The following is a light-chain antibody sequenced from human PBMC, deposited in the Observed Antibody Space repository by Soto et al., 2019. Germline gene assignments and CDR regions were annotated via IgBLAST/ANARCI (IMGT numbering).Light chain of an antibody. CDR1: SSNIGSNT. Sequence: QSVLTQPPSASGTPGQRVTISCSGSSSNIGSNTVNWYQQLPGTAPQLLIYSNNQQPSGVPDRFSGTKSGTSSSLAISGLHDEDEADYYWAEWDDRLNGVVFGGGTKLTVL. V-gene: IGLV1-44*01. J-gene: IGLJ2*01. CDR2: SNN. CDR3: AEWDDRLNGVV.